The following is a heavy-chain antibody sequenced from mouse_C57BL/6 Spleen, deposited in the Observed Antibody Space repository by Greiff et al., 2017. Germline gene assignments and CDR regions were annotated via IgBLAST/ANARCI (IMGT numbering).Heavy chain of an antibody. CDR1: GYTLTSYD. CDR2: IYPRDGST. CDR3: ARGLGREDFYYAMDY. Sequence: GQLQQSGPELVEPGGSVKLSCKASGYTLTSYDKNWVKQRTGQGLEWIGWIYPRDGSTKYNEKFKGKATLTVDTSSSTAYMELHSLTSEDSAVYFCARGLGREDFYYAMDYWGQGTSVTVSS. D-gene: IGHD4-1*01. J-gene: IGHJ4*01. V-gene: IGHV1-85*01.